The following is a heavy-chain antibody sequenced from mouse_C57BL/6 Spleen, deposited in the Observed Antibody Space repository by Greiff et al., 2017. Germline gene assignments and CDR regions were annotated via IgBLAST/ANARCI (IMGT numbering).Heavy chain of an antibody. CDR3: AKNKEDYYAMDY. J-gene: IGHJ4*01. CDR2: IWRGGST. CDR1: GFSLTSYG. Sequence: VMLVESGPGLVQPSQSLSITCTVSGFSLTSYGVHWVRQSPGKGLEWLGVIWRGGSTDYNAAFMSRLSITKDNSKSQVFFKMNSLQADDTAIYYCAKNKEDYYAMDYWGQGTSVTVSS. D-gene: IGHD1-3*01. V-gene: IGHV2-5*01.